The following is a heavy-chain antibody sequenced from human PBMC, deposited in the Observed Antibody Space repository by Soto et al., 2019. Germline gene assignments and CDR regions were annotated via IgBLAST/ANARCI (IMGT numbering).Heavy chain of an antibody. CDR2: INPETGGT. V-gene: IGHV1-2*02. Sequence: ASVKVSCKASGYTFTGYYVHWVREAPGQGLKWMGWINPETGGTSYAQKFQGRVTLSRDTSINTAYLELSSLRFDDAAVYFCARERFQVISDGMDVWGQGTTVTVSS. CDR1: GYTFTGYY. CDR3: ARERFQVISDGMDV. J-gene: IGHJ6*02. D-gene: IGHD2-21*01.